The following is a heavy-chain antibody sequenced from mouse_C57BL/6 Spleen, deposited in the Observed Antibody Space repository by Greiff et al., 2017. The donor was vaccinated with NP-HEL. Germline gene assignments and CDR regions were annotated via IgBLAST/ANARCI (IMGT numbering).Heavy chain of an antibody. CDR1: GFTFSDYG. CDR2: ISSGSSTI. D-gene: IGHD2-1*01. CDR3: ARTHYGNYEGWFAY. Sequence: EVQVVESGGGLVKPGGSLKLSCAASGFTFSDYGMHWVRQAPEKGLEWVAYISSGSSTIYYADTLKGRFTFSSDNAKNTLFLQMTSLRSEDTAMYYCARTHYGNYEGWFAYWGQGTLVTVSA. V-gene: IGHV5-17*01. J-gene: IGHJ3*01.